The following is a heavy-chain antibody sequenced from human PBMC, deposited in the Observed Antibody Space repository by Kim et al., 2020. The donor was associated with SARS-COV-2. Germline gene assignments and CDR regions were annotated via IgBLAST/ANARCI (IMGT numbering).Heavy chain of an antibody. Sequence: SETLSLTCAVYGGSFSGYYWSWIRQPPGKGLEWIGEINHSGSTNYNPSLKSRVTISVDTSKNQFSLKLSSVTAADTAVYYCARGTIFGVELSTNYYYYYGMDVWGQGTTVTVSS. D-gene: IGHD3-3*01. CDR3: ARGTIFGVELSTNYYYYYGMDV. J-gene: IGHJ6*02. CDR2: INHSGST. V-gene: IGHV4-34*01. CDR1: GGSFSGYY.